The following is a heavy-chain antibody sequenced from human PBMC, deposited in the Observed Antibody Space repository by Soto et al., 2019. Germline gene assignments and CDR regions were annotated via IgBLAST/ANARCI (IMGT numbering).Heavy chain of an antibody. CDR2: IGTADDT. Sequence: EVQLVESGGGLVQPGGSLRLSCAASGFTFSSYDMHWVRQGIGKGLEWVSAIGTADDTHYAGSVKGRLTISRENGKNSLHLQMNSLQAGDTAVYYCARDFRYSGYDYGMDVWGQGTTVTVSS. V-gene: IGHV3-13*01. D-gene: IGHD1-26*01. J-gene: IGHJ6*02. CDR1: GFTFSSYD. CDR3: ARDFRYSGYDYGMDV.